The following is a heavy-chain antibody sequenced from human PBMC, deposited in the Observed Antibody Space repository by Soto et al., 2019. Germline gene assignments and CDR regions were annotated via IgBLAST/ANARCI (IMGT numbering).Heavy chain of an antibody. J-gene: IGHJ5*02. CDR1: GFTFGDYY. CDR3: ATITMMT. CDR2: ISGSSDNT. Sequence: SLRLSCAASGFTFGDYYVSWIRQAPGKGLEWLSYISGSSDNTNYADSVKGRFTISRDNAKKSLYLEMNSLRAEDTAVYYCATITMMTWGQGTLVTAPQ. D-gene: IGHD3-22*01. V-gene: IGHV3-11*06.